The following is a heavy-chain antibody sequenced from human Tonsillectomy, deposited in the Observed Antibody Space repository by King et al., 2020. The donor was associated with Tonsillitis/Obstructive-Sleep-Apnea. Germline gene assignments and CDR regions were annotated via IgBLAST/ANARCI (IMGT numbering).Heavy chain of an antibody. V-gene: IGHV4-39*01. CDR1: GGSIGSGNFH. Sequence: QLQESGPGLVKPSETLSLTCTVSGGSIGSGNFHWGWIRQSPGKGLEWIGTISYSGSTYYKPSLKSRVTISVDTSKNQFSLKLTSVTAADTTIYYCARHLGSSGWTPIYFDYWAREPWSPSPQ. J-gene: IGHJ4*02. D-gene: IGHD6-19*01. CDR3: ARHLGSSGWTPIYFDY. CDR2: ISYSGST.